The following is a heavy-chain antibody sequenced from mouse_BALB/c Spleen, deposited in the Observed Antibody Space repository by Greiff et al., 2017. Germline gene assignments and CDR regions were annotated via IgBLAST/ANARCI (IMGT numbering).Heavy chain of an antibody. CDR1: GFTFSSYA. J-gene: IGHJ2*01. CDR3: ARGGKNGNYLDY. V-gene: IGHV5-6-5*01. Sequence: DVKLVESGGGLVKPGGSLKLSCAASGFTFSSYAMSWVRQTPEKRLEWVASISSGGSTYYPDSVKGRFTISRDNARNILYLQMSSLRSEDTAMYYCARGGKNGNYLDYWGQGTTLTVAS. D-gene: IGHD1-3*01. CDR2: ISSGGST.